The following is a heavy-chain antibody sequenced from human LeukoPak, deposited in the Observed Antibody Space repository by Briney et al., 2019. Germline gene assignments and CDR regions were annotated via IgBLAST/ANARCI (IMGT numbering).Heavy chain of an antibody. CDR1: GYTFTSYG. Sequence: ASVKVSCKASGYTFTSYGISWVRQAPGQGLEWMGWISVNNGNTNYAQNLQGRVTMTTDTSTTTAYMELRSLRSDDTAVYYCATDVPGDPWGQGTLVTVSP. V-gene: IGHV1-18*01. CDR2: ISVNNGNT. CDR3: ATDVPGDP. J-gene: IGHJ5*02. D-gene: IGHD7-27*01.